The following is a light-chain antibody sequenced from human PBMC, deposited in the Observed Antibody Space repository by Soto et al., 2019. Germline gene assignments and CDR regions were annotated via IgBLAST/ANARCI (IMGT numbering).Light chain of an antibody. V-gene: IGLV2-14*01. J-gene: IGLJ1*01. Sequence: QSALTQPASVSGSPGQSITISCTGTSSDVGGYNLVSWYQQYPDKAPKLMIFDVNTRPSGVSNRFSGSKSGNTASRTISGLQAEDEADYYCSSYKSSSNLPYVFGTGTKLTVL. CDR1: SSDVGGYNL. CDR3: SSYKSSSNLPYV. CDR2: DVN.